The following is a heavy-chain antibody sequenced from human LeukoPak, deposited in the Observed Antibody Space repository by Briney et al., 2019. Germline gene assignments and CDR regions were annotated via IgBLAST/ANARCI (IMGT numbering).Heavy chain of an antibody. V-gene: IGHV4-34*01. D-gene: IGHD3-16*01. CDR1: GGSFSGYY. J-gene: IGHJ5*02. Sequence: TSETLSLTCAVYGGSFSGYYWSWIRQPPGKGLEWIGEINHSGSTNYNPSLKSRVTISVDTSKNQFSLKLSSVTAADTAVYYCARGRGITFGGVSFFRKWFDPWGQGTLVTVSS. CDR2: INHSGST. CDR3: ARGRGITFGGVSFFRKWFDP.